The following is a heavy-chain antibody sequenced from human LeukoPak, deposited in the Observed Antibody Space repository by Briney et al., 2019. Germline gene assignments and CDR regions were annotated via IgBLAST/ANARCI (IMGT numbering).Heavy chain of an antibody. D-gene: IGHD4-17*01. CDR1: GYSFTSYW. CDR2: IYAGDADT. Sequence: GESLKISCKGSGYSFTSYWIGWVRQMPGEGLEWMGIIYAGDADTRYSPSFKGQVTLSADKSIRTAHLQRSSLKASDTAMYYCARLRDYALDYWGQGTLVTVSS. CDR3: ARLRDYALDY. J-gene: IGHJ4*02. V-gene: IGHV5-51*01.